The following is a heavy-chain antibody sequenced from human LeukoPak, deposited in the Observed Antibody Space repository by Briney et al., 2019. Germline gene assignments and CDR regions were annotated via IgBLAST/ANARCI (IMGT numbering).Heavy chain of an antibody. CDR3: ARGQGGYCSSTSCHPFDY. J-gene: IGHJ4*02. CDR2: IIPILGIA. D-gene: IGHD2-2*01. CDR1: GYTFTSYA. Sequence: SVKVSCKASGYTFTSYAISWVRQAPGQGLEWMGRIIPILGIANYAQKFQGRVTITADKSTSTAYMELSSLRSEDTAVYYCARGQGGYCSSTSCHPFDYWGQGTLVTVSS. V-gene: IGHV1-69*04.